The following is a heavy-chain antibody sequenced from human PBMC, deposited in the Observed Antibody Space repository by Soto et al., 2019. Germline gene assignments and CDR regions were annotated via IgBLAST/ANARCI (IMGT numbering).Heavy chain of an antibody. V-gene: IGHV3-53*01. CDR3: ARMGTDYSYWFDY. CDR2: LYSDGST. CDR1: GFTVSSNY. Sequence: GGSLRLSCAASGFTVSSNYMSWVRQAPGKGLEWVSVLYSDGSTYYADSVKGRFTISRDNSKNALYFQMNSLRAEDTAVYYRARMGTDYSYWFDYWGQGTLVTVSS. J-gene: IGHJ4*02. D-gene: IGHD3-9*01.